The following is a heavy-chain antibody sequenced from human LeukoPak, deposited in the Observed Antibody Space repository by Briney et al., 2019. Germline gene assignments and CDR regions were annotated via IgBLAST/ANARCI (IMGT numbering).Heavy chain of an antibody. CDR2: ISGSGGST. J-gene: IGHJ4*02. CDR3: AKDAGPANYYDSSGYYYDY. Sequence: GGSLRLSCAASGFTFSSYAMSWVRQAPGKGLEWVSAISGSGGSTYYADSVKGRFTISRDNSKNTLYLQMNSLRAEDTAVYYCAKDAGPANYYDSSGYYYDYWGQGTLVTVSS. V-gene: IGHV3-23*01. D-gene: IGHD3-22*01. CDR1: GFTFSSYA.